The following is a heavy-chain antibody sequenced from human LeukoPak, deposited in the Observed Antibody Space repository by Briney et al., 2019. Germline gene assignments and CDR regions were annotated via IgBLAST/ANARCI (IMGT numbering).Heavy chain of an antibody. V-gene: IGHV3-48*01. CDR3: ARVGSIPNPGI. CDR1: GFTFSSYS. Sequence: PGGSLRLSCAASGFTFSSYSMNWVRQAPGKGLEWVSYISSSSSTIYYADSVKGRFTISRDNAKNSLYLQMNSLRAEDTAVYYCARVGSIPNPGIWGQGTMVTVSS. J-gene: IGHJ3*02. CDR2: ISSSSSTI.